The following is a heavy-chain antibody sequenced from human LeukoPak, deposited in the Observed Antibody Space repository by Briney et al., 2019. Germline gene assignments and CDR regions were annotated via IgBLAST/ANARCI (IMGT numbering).Heavy chain of an antibody. D-gene: IGHD6-19*01. CDR2: VNPNSGGT. Sequence: ASVKVSCTASGYTFTVYYMHWVRQAPGQGLEWMGWVNPNSGGTNYAQKFRGWVTMTMDTSSSTAYVELSRLRSDGTAVYYCARTRAIAVAGTMDVWGQGTTVTVSS. CDR3: ARTRAIAVAGTMDV. V-gene: IGHV1-2*04. J-gene: IGHJ6*02. CDR1: GYTFTVYY.